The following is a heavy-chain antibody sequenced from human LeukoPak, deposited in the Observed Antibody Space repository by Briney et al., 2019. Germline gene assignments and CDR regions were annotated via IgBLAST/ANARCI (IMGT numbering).Heavy chain of an antibody. CDR2: IKSKTDGGTT. Sequence: GGSLGLSCAASGFTFSNAWMSWVRQAPGKGLEWVGRIKSKTDGGTTDYAAPVKGRFTISRDDSKNTLYLQMNSLKTEDTAVYYCTTDSTTVVTPVDYWGQGTLVTVSS. CDR3: TTDSTTVVTPVDY. V-gene: IGHV3-15*01. D-gene: IGHD4-23*01. CDR1: GFTFSNAW. J-gene: IGHJ4*02.